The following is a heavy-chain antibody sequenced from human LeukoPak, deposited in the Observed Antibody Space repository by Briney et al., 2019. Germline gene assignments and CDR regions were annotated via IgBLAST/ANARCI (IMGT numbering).Heavy chain of an antibody. CDR1: GGSFRGYY. V-gene: IGHV4-34*01. D-gene: IGHD1-26*01. CDR3: ARQISGSAEIDY. J-gene: IGHJ4*02. Sequence: PSETLTLTCAVYGGSFRGYYWSWIRKPPGKGLEWIGEINHSGSTNYNPSLKSRVTISVDTSKNQFSLKLTSVTAADTAVYYCARQISGSAEIDYWGQGTLVTVSS. CDR2: INHSGST.